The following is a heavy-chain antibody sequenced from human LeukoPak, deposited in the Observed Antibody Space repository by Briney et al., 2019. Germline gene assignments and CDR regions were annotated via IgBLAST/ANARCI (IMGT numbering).Heavy chain of an antibody. Sequence: SETLSLTCSVSGGSFSNHFWSWVRQPAGKGLEWIGRIYPSGNTNYNPSLKSRVTLSVDTSKTQFYLSLSSVTAAATAVYYRAREDSGSYYNFYYFYMDVWGKGTTVTISS. V-gene: IGHV4-4*07. J-gene: IGHJ6*03. D-gene: IGHD3-10*01. CDR2: IYPSGNT. CDR3: AREDSGSYYNFYYFYMDV. CDR1: GGSFSNHF.